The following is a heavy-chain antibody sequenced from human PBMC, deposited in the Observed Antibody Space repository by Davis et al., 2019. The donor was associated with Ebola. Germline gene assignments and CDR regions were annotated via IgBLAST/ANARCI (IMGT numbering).Heavy chain of an antibody. V-gene: IGHV1-2*02. CDR1: GYTFTGFY. CDR3: ARYRSGTYYLADF. J-gene: IGHJ4*02. CDR2: INPDSGGT. Sequence: ASVKVSCKASGYTFTGFYMLWVRQAPGQGLEWMGWINPDSGGTNYAQKFHGKVTLTKDTSISTAYMDLSRLTSDDTAVYFCARYRSGTYYLADFWGQGTLVTVSS. D-gene: IGHD1-26*01.